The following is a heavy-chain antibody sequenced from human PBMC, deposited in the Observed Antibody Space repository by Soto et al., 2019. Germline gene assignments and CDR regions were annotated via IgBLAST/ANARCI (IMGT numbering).Heavy chain of an antibody. Sequence: SETLSLTCSVSGGSIRTYYWNWIRQPPGGGLEWIAYIHYSGVTNYSPSLRGRVSISIDRSNNEFSLKVSSVTAADTAVYYCARDRAEGSSSTPAGGMDVWGPGTTVTVSS. J-gene: IGHJ6*02. D-gene: IGHD6-6*01. V-gene: IGHV4-59*01. CDR1: GGSIRTYY. CDR3: ARDRAEGSSSTPAGGMDV. CDR2: IHYSGVT.